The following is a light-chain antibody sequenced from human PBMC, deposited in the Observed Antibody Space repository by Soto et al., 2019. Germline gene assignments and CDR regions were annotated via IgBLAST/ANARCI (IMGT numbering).Light chain of an antibody. CDR3: AAEHGSGSNFVVI. V-gene: IGLV9-49*01. J-gene: IGLJ2*01. CDR2: VGTGGIVG. CDR1: SGYNNYK. Sequence: QPVLTQPPSASASLGASVTLTCTLSSGYNNYKVDWYQQRPGKGPRFVMRVGTGGIVGSKGDGIPDRFSVLGSGLNRDLIIKNIQEEDESDYHCAAEHGSGSNFVVIFGGGTKVTVL.